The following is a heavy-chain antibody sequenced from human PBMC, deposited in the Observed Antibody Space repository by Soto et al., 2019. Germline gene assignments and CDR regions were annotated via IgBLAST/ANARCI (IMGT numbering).Heavy chain of an antibody. CDR1: GFTFSSYG. V-gene: IGHV3-30*18. CDR2: ISYDGSNK. Sequence: GGSLRLSCAASGFTFSSYGMHWVRQAPGKGLEWVAVISYDGSNKYYADSVKGRFTISRDNSKNTLYLQMNSLRAEDTAVYYCAKVSDSSGYYYPGYWGQGTLVTVSS. D-gene: IGHD3-22*01. J-gene: IGHJ4*02. CDR3: AKVSDSSGYYYPGY.